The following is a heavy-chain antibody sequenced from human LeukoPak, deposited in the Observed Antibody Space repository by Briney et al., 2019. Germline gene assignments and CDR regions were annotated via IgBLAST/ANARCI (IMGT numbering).Heavy chain of an antibody. CDR1: GYTFTGYY. J-gene: IGHJ4*02. CDR2: INPNSGGT. V-gene: IGHV1-2*02. CDR3: ARGISLDWTLGY. Sequence: ASVKVSCKASGYTFTGYYMHWVRQAPGQGLEWMGWINPNSGGTNYAQKFQGRVTMTRDTSISTAYMELSRLRSEDTAVYYCARGISLDWTLGYWGQGTLVTVSS. D-gene: IGHD1-1*01.